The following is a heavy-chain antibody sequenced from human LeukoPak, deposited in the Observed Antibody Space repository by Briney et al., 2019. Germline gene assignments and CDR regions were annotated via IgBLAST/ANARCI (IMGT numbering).Heavy chain of an antibody. CDR3: ARIRDGYNDAYGI. Sequence: ASVKVSCKASGYTFTSYDINWVRQAPGQGLEWMGLINPGGDNTNYAQNFQGRVTMTRDTSTSAVYMELSSLRSEDTAIYYCARIRDGYNDAYGIWGQGTVVTVPS. CDR1: GYTFTSYD. CDR2: INPGGDNT. J-gene: IGHJ3*02. V-gene: IGHV1-46*01. D-gene: IGHD5-24*01.